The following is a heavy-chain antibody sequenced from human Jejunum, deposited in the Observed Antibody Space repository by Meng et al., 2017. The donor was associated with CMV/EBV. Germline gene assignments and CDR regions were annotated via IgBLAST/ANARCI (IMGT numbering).Heavy chain of an antibody. D-gene: IGHD1-7*01. CDR3: ARLDWNYVGADH. CDR1: GLLGDNNY. V-gene: IGHV3-53*01. J-gene: IGHJ4*02. Sequence: AASGLLGDNNYMTWVRQAPGAGLECLAMIKSTGEAYYADYIEGRFTISRDNSKNILYLQMNSLRAEDTAVYYCARLDWNYVGADHWGQGTLVTVSS. CDR2: IKSTGEA.